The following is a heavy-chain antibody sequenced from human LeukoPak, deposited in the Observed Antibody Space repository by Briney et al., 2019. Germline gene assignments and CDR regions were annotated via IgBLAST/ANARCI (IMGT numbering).Heavy chain of an antibody. V-gene: IGHV1-69*06. CDR2: IIPFFGRA. D-gene: IGHD2-21*01. CDR3: ARILCLSCGGLGY. Sequence: GASVKVSCKASGGTFSSYGISWVRQAPGQRLEWMGGIIPFFGRADYAQKFQGRVTITADKSTSTAYMDLTSLKSEDTAVYYCARILCLSCGGLGYWGQGTLVTVSS. J-gene: IGHJ4*02. CDR1: GGTFSSYG.